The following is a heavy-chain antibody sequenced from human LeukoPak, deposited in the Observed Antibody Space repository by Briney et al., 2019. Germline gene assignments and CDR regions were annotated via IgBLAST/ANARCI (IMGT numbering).Heavy chain of an antibody. CDR2: IYRGDCDT. CDR3: ARRYYYDSSGTWGAFDI. J-gene: IGHJ3*02. Sequence: GESLKIFCWGSGYSFTSYWVGWVRQMPGKGLELVGMIYRGDCDTRYSASFKGQVTILADKPISTAYPQWSSMKASDTAMYYCARRYYYDSSGTWGAFDIWGQGTMVTVSS. CDR1: GYSFTSYW. V-gene: IGHV5-51*01. D-gene: IGHD3-22*01.